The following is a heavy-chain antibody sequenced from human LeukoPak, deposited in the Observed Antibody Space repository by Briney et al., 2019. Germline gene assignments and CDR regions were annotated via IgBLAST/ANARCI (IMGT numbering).Heavy chain of an antibody. V-gene: IGHV1-18*01. CDR2: IIAYNGNT. J-gene: IGHJ6*04. Sequence: ASVNVSCKASGYTFTSYGISWVRQAPGQGGEWMGWIIAYNGNTNYAQKLQGTVTMTTDTSTSTAYMELRSLRSDDKAVYYCGRDGGYHDILTGSGRGMAVWGEGPTVTVFS. CDR3: GRDGGYHDILTGSGRGMAV. D-gene: IGHD3-9*01. CDR1: GYTFTSYG.